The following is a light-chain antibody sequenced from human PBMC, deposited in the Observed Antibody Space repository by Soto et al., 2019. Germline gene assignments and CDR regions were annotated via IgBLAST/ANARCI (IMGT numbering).Light chain of an antibody. CDR1: QSVLYSSNNKNY. J-gene: IGKJ1*01. CDR2: WAS. Sequence: DIVMTQSPDSLAVSLGERATINCKSSQSVLYSSNNKNYLAWYQQKPGQPPKLLIYWASTRESGVPDRFSGSGSGTDFTLTISRLQAEDVAVYHCQQYYSTSWTFGQGTKVEIK. CDR3: QQYYSTSWT. V-gene: IGKV4-1*01.